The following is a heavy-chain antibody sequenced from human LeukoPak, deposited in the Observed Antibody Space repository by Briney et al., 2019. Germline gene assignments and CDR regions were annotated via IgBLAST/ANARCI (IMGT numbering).Heavy chain of an antibody. D-gene: IGHD2-15*01. Sequence: PSETLSLTCAVSGDSISNYYWSWIRQPPGKGLEWIGYIHYSGNTNYNPSLKSRVTISLDTSKTQFSLKLTPVTAADTAVYYCAREPSDRRFCSAASCAGVFDFWGQGTLVTVSS. J-gene: IGHJ4*02. V-gene: IGHV4-59*01. CDR3: AREPSDRRFCSAASCAGVFDF. CDR2: IHYSGNT. CDR1: GDSISNYY.